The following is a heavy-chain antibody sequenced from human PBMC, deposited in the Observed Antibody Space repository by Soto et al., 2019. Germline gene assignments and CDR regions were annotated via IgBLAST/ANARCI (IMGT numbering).Heavy chain of an antibody. J-gene: IGHJ4*02. CDR1: GYTFNTYG. CDR3: ARDTPYYYDSNFDY. V-gene: IGHV1-18*01. Sequence: ASVKVSCKASGYTFNTYGISWVRQAPGQGLEWMGWISAYNGNTNYVQKFQGRVTMTTDTSTSTAYMELRSLRSDDTAVYYCARDTPYYYDSNFDYWGQGPLVTVSS. CDR2: ISAYNGNT. D-gene: IGHD3-22*01.